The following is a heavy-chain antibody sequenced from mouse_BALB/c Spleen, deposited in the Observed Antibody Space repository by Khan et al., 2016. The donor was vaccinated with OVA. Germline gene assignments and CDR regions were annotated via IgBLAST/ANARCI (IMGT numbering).Heavy chain of an antibody. Sequence: EVELVESGPGLVKPSQSLSLTCTVSGFSITRDYAWNWIRQFPGNKLEWMGFISYSGNTNYNPSLKSRISITRDTSKNQFFLQLNSVTTEDTATYYCARIYGGDFDCWGQGTTLTVSS. J-gene: IGHJ2*01. V-gene: IGHV3-2*02. CDR2: ISYSGNT. CDR3: ARIYGGDFDC. CDR1: GFSITRDYA. D-gene: IGHD1-1*01.